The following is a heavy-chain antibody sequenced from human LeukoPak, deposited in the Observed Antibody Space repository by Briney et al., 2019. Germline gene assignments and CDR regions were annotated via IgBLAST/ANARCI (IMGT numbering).Heavy chain of an antibody. V-gene: IGHV1-69*02. CDR2: IIPIVGIA. CDR1: GGTFSSYT. D-gene: IGHD2-2*01. CDR3: AGCYCSSTSCYNWFDP. Sequence: SSVKVSCKASGGTFSSYTISWVRQAPGQGLEWMGRIIPIVGIANYAQKFQGRVTITADKSTSTAYMELSSLRSEDTAVYYCAGCYCSSTSCYNWFDPWGQGTLVTVSS. J-gene: IGHJ5*02.